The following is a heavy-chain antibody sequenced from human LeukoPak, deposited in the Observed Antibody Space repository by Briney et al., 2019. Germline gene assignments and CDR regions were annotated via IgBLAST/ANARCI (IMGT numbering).Heavy chain of an antibody. CDR3: ASATLPYGYYYYGMDV. CDR1: GGSISSSSSY. D-gene: IGHD3-10*01. CDR2: IYYSGST. J-gene: IGHJ6*02. V-gene: IGHV4-31*03. Sequence: PSETLSLTCTVSGGSISSSSSYWGWIRQHPGKGLEWIGYIYYSGSTYYNPSLKSRVTISVDTSKNQFPLKLSSVTAADTAVYYCASATLPYGYYYYGMDVWGQGTTVTVSS.